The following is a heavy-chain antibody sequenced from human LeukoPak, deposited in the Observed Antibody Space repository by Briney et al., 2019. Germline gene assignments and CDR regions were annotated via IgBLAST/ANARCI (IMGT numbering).Heavy chain of an antibody. CDR1: GGSFSGYY. V-gene: IGHV4-34*01. D-gene: IGHD6-6*01. CDR2: INHSGGT. Sequence: PSETLSLTCAVYGGSFSGYYWSWIRQPPGKGLEWIGEINHSGGTNYNPSLKSRVTISVDTSKNQFSLKLSSVTAADTAVYYCARGRIAARRVGIGYYYMDVWGKGTTVTVSS. J-gene: IGHJ6*03. CDR3: ARGRIAARRVGIGYYYMDV.